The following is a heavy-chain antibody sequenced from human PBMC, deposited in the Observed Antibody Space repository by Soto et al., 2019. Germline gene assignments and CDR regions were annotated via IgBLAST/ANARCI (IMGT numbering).Heavy chain of an antibody. V-gene: IGHV1-3*01. D-gene: IGHD6-6*01. Sequence: ASVKVSCKASGYTFTSYAMHWVRQAPGQRLEWMGWINAGNGNTKYSQKFQGRVTITRDTSASTAYMELSSLRSEDTAVYYCARADSSSFAFDYWGQGTLVTVSS. CDR2: INAGNGNT. J-gene: IGHJ4*02. CDR1: GYTFTSYA. CDR3: ARADSSSFAFDY.